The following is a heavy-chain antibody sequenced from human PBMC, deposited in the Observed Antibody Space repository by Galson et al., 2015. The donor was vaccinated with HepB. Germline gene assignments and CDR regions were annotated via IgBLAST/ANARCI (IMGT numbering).Heavy chain of an antibody. D-gene: IGHD6-13*01. CDR2: ISYDGSNK. V-gene: IGHV3-30*18. Sequence: SLRLSCAASGFTFSGYGMHWVRQAPGKGLEWVALISYDGSNKYYADSVTGRFTISRDNSKNTLYLQMNSLRAEDTAVYYCAKPLGYSSSWYYFDYWGQGTLVTVSS. CDR3: AKPLGYSSSWYYFDY. J-gene: IGHJ4*02. CDR1: GFTFSGYG.